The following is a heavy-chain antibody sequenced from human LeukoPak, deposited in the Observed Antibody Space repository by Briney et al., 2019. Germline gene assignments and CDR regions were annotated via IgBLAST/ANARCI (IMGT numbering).Heavy chain of an antibody. V-gene: IGHV4-59*08. CDR1: GGPISSYY. J-gene: IGHJ4*02. D-gene: IGHD3-22*01. Sequence: SETLSLTCTVSGGPISSYYWSWIRQPPGKGLEWIGYIYYSGSTNYNPSLKSRVTISVDTSKNQFSLKLSSVTAADTAVYYCARALIQRSMIVVVPNYFDYWGQGTLVTVSS. CDR2: IYYSGST. CDR3: ARALIQRSMIVVVPNYFDY.